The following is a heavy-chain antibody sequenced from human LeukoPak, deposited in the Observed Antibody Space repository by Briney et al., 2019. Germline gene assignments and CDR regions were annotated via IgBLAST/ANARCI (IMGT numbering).Heavy chain of an antibody. V-gene: IGHV4-61*02. D-gene: IGHD2-8*01. CDR2: IFSSGST. Sequence: SQTLSLTCTVSGDSTSSGSYYWSWIRQPAGKGLEWIGRIFSSGSTNYNPSLKSRVTISSDTSKNQFSLKLSSVTGADTAVYYCAGTATNGGAFDIWGQGTMVTVSS. CDR3: AGTATNGGAFDI. CDR1: GDSTSSGSYY. J-gene: IGHJ3*02.